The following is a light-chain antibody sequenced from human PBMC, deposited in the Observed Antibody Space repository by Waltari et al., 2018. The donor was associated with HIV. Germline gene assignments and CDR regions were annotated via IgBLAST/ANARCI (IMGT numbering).Light chain of an antibody. J-gene: IGKJ4*01. V-gene: IGKV3-11*01. CDR1: QSVNNY. CDR2: DAS. Sequence: EIVLTQSPATLSSSPGERATLSCRASQSVNNYLAWYQQKPGQSPSLLIYDASNRATGIPVRFSGSGSGTDFTLTISSLEPEDFAVYYCQQRNTWPLTFGGGTRVEIK. CDR3: QQRNTWPLT.